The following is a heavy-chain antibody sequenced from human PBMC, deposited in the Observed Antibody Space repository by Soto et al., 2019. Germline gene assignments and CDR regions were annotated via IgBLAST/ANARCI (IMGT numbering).Heavy chain of an antibody. J-gene: IGHJ4*02. Sequence: QVQLVQSGPEVKKPGASVKVSCKASGYTFTSYGISWLRQAPGQGLEWLGWVSTYSINTNYAQKFQGRVTMTADTSTTRTYIALTRPTSDDTAAYYSTRDWSGEMKTIADSWGQGPLVTVSS. V-gene: IGHV1-18*01. D-gene: IGHD1-26*01. CDR1: GYTFTSYG. CDR3: TRDWSGEMKTIADS. CDR2: VSTYSINT.